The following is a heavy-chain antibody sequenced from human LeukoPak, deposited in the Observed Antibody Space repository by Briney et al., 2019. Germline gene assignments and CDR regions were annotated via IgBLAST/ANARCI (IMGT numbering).Heavy chain of an antibody. V-gene: IGHV3-23*01. CDR3: ARDWYFDY. CDR1: GFTFSSYA. J-gene: IGHJ4*02. CDR2: ISAAGGIT. Sequence: PGGSLRLSCAASGFTFSSYAMSWVRQAPGKGLEWVSTISAAGGITYYADSVKGRFTISRDNAKNSLYLQMNSLRDEDTAVYYCARDWYFDYWGQGTLVTVSS. D-gene: IGHD2-21*01.